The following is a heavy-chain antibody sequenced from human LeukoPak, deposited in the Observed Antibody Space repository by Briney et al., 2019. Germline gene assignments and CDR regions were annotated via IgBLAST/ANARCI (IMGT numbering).Heavy chain of an antibody. V-gene: IGHV3-7*01. CDR1: GFTFSSYW. D-gene: IGHD3-10*01. J-gene: IGHJ4*02. CDR3: AKAGHYGSGSYYSDY. CDR2: IKQDGSEK. Sequence: GESLRLSCAASGFTFSSYWMSWVRQAPGKGLEWVANIKQDGSEKYYVDSVKGRFTISRDNAKNSLYLQMNSLRAEDTAVYYCAKAGHYGSGSYYSDYWGRGTLVTVSP.